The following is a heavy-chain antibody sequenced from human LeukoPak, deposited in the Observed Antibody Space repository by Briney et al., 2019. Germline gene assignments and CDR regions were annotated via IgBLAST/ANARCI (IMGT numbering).Heavy chain of an antibody. D-gene: IGHD3-22*01. CDR1: GGSISSYY. CDR2: IYYSGST. Sequence: SETLSLTCTVSGGSISSYYWSWIRQPPGKGLEWIGYIYYSGSTNYNPSLKSRVTMSVDTSKNQFSLKLSSVTAADTAVYYCARGYYDSSGYYSDFGYWGQGTLVTVSS. CDR3: ARGYYDSSGYYSDFGY. J-gene: IGHJ4*02. V-gene: IGHV4-59*12.